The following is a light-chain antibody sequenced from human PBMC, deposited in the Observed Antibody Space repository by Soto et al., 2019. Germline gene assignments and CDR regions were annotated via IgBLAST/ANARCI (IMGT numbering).Light chain of an antibody. CDR3: QQYGSSPIT. CDR1: QSVSSSF. CDR2: GAS. V-gene: IGKV3-20*01. Sequence: EIVLTQSPGTLSLSPGERATLSCRASQSVSSSFLAWYQQKPGQAPRLFIYGASSRTTGIPDRFSGSGSGTDFTLTISRLEPEDFAVYYCQQYGSSPITFGQGTRLEIK. J-gene: IGKJ5*01.